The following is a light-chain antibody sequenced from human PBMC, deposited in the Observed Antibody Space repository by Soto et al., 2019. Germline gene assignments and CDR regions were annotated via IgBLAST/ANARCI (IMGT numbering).Light chain of an antibody. V-gene: IGKV3-11*01. CDR2: DAS. CDR1: QSVSSY. Sequence: EIVLTQSPATLSLSPGERATLSCRASQSVSSYLAWYQHKPGQAPRLLIYDASNRATGIPARFSGSGSGADFTLTISSLEPEHFAVYYCHQRSNWPPLTFGGGTKVEIK. CDR3: HQRSNWPPLT. J-gene: IGKJ4*01.